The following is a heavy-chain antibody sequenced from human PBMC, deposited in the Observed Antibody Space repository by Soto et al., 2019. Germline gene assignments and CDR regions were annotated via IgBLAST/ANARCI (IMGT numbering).Heavy chain of an antibody. Sequence: SETLSLTCTVSGGSISSYYWSWIRQPPGKGLEWIGYIYYSGSTNYNPSLKSRVTISVDTSKNQFSLKLSSVTAADTAVYFCARLGYGSGSYYKDYYYYMDVWGKGTTVTVSS. CDR2: IYYSGST. D-gene: IGHD3-10*01. J-gene: IGHJ6*03. CDR3: ARLGYGSGSYYKDYYYYMDV. CDR1: GGSISSYY. V-gene: IGHV4-59*08.